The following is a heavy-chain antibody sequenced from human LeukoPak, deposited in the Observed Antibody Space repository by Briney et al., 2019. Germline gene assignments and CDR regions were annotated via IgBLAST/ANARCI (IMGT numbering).Heavy chain of an antibody. J-gene: IGHJ4*02. CDR1: GFTFSSYS. CDR3: ARDGSISGYDSLRFDY. D-gene: IGHD5-12*01. Sequence: GGSLRLSCAASGFTFSSYSMNWVRQAPGKGLEWVSSMKGRFTISRDNAKNSLYLQMNSLRAEDTAVYYCARDGSISGYDSLRFDYWGQGTLVTVSS. V-gene: IGHV3-21*04.